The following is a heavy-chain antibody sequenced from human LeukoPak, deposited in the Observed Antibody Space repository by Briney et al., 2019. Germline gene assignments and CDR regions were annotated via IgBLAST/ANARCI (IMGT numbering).Heavy chain of an antibody. CDR3: ARNHPPRITIFGVVPDYYYYGMDV. D-gene: IGHD3-3*01. Sequence: ASVKVSCKASGYTFTSYYMHWVRRAPGQGLAWMGIINPSGGSTRYAQKFQDRLTKPRDTSTSTVYMELSSLRSEDTAVYYCARNHPPRITIFGVVPDYYYYGMDVWGQGTTVTVSS. CDR1: GYTFTSYY. J-gene: IGHJ6*02. CDR2: INPSGGST. V-gene: IGHV1-46*01.